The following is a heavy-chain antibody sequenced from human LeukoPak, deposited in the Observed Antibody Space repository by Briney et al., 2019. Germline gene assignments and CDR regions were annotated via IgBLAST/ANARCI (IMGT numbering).Heavy chain of an antibody. V-gene: IGHV3-30*02. CDR2: IWYDGGNK. D-gene: IGHD3-10*01. CDR1: GFTFSSYG. Sequence: PGGSLRLACAASGFTFSSYGMHWVRQAPGKGLEWVAVIWYDGGNKYYADSVKGRFTISRDNSKNTLYLQMNSLRAEDTAVYYCAKCITMVRDDAFDIWGQGTMVTVSS. CDR3: AKCITMVRDDAFDI. J-gene: IGHJ3*02.